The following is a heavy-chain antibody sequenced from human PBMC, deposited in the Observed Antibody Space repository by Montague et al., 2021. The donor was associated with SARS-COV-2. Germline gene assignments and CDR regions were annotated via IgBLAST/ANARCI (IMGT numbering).Heavy chain of an antibody. Sequence: SETLSLTCTVSGGSISTYYWSWIRQPPGKGLEWIGYIYYSGITNYYPSLKSRVTVSVDTSKNQFSLKLSSVTAADTAVYYCARVGRQQLVRLSGMDVWGQGTTVTVSS. V-gene: IGHV4-59*12. CDR3: ARVGRQQLVRLSGMDV. J-gene: IGHJ6*02. CDR2: IYYSGIT. CDR1: GGSISTYY. D-gene: IGHD6-13*01.